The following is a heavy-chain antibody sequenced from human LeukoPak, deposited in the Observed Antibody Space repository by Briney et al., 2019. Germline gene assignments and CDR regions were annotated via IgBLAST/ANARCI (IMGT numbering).Heavy chain of an antibody. J-gene: IGHJ4*02. V-gene: IGHV3-74*01. Sequence: GGSLRLSCAASGFTFSSYWMHWVRQAPGKGLVWVSRISPDGSTTGHADSVKGRFTTSRDNAKNTLFLQMNSLRAEDTAVYYCTRDFDFSSAIWGQGTPVTVSS. D-gene: IGHD3-3*01. CDR1: GFTFSSYW. CDR3: TRDFDFSSAI. CDR2: ISPDGSTT.